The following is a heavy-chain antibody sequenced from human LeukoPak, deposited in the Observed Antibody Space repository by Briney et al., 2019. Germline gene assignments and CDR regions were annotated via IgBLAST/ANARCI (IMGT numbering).Heavy chain of an antibody. Sequence: SETLSLTCTVSGGSISSGSYYWSWIRQPAGKGLEWIGRIYTSGSTNYNPSLKSRVTISVDTSKNQFSLKLSSVTAADTAVYYCARGGGGGKGDYWGQGTLVTVSS. CDR2: IYTSGST. J-gene: IGHJ4*02. D-gene: IGHD3-16*01. CDR1: GGSISSGSYY. V-gene: IGHV4-61*02. CDR3: ARGGGGGKGDY.